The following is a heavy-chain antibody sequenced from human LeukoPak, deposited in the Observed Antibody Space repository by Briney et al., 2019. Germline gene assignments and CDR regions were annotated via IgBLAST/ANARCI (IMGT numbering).Heavy chain of an antibody. V-gene: IGHV3-30-3*01. Sequence: PGGSLRLSCAASGFTFSSYAMHWVRQAPGKGLEWVAVISYDGSNKYYADSVKGRFTISRDNSKNTLYLQMNSLRAEDTAVYYCAAKGNGYTGIYVFAQWGQGTLVTVSS. D-gene: IGHD1-26*01. CDR2: ISYDGSNK. CDR3: AAKGNGYTGIYVFAQ. CDR1: GFTFSSYA. J-gene: IGHJ4*02.